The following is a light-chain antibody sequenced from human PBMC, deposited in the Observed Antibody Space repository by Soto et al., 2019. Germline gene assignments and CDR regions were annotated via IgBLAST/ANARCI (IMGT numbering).Light chain of an antibody. CDR2: LGS. CDR3: MQTLQTPFT. Sequence: DIVLTQSPLSLPVTPGEPASISCKSSQSLLHSDGYKYLDWYVQKAGQSPQLLIYLGSHRASGVPDRLSGSGSGTDFTLKISKVEADDVVIYYCMQTLQTPFTFGPGTKVEIK. CDR1: QSLLHSDGYKY. J-gene: IGKJ3*01. V-gene: IGKV2-28*01.